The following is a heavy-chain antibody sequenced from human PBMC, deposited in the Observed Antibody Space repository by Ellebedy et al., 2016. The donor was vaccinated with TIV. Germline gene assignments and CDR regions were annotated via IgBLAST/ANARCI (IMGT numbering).Heavy chain of an antibody. V-gene: IGHV5-51*01. J-gene: IGHJ4*02. D-gene: IGHD2/OR15-2a*01. CDR3: ARRDNSDFGHFDY. CDR1: GYDFTNHW. Sequence: GESLKISCKGSGYDFTNHWIGWVRQMSGKGLEWMGIIYPGDSDTRYSPSFQGQVTISADKSITTAFLQWSSLKASDTAMYYCARRDNSDFGHFDYWGQGTLVTVSS. CDR2: IYPGDSDT.